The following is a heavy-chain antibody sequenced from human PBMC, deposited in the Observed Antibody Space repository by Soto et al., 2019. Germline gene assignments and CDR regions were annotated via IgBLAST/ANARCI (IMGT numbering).Heavy chain of an antibody. CDR3: ARGHGSGSYYNEFLDY. CDR2: INHSGST. V-gene: IGHV4-34*01. J-gene: IGHJ4*02. Sequence: SETLSLTCAVYGGSFSGYYWSWIRQPPGKGLEWIGEINHSGSTNYNPSLKSRVTISVDTSKNQFSLKLSSVTAADTAVYYCARGHGSGSYYNEFLDYWGQGTLVTVS. D-gene: IGHD3-10*01. CDR1: GGSFSGYY.